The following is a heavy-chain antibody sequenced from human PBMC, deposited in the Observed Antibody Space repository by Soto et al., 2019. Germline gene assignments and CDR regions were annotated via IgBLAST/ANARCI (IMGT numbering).Heavy chain of an antibody. J-gene: IGHJ6*02. CDR2: ISYDGSNK. V-gene: IGHV3-30*18. Sequence: GGSLRLSCAASGFTFSSYGMHWVRQAPGKGLEWVAVISYDGSNKYYADSVKGRFTISRDNSKNTLYLQMNSLRAEDTAVYYCAKDGFGDPLTPNYYYGMDVWGQGTTVTVS. D-gene: IGHD3-10*01. CDR3: AKDGFGDPLTPNYYYGMDV. CDR1: GFTFSSYG.